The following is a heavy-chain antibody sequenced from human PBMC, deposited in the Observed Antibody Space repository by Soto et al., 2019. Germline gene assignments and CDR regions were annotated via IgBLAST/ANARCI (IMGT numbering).Heavy chain of an antibody. CDR3: ARGRDSSGYYYDAFDI. CDR1: GFTFSSYS. Sequence: GGSLRLSCAASGFTFSSYSMNWVRQAPGKGLEWVSSISSSSSSYRYYADSVKSRFTISRDNAKNSLYLQMNSLRAEDTAVYYCARGRDSSGYYYDAFDIWGQGTMVTVSS. V-gene: IGHV3-21*01. D-gene: IGHD3-22*01. CDR2: ISSSSSSYR. J-gene: IGHJ3*02.